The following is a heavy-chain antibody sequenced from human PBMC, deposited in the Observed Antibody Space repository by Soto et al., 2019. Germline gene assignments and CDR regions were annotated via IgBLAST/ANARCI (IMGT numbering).Heavy chain of an antibody. Sequence: DVQLVESGGGLVQPGRSLRLSCAASGFTFDDYAMHWVRQVPGKGLKWVSGLSWNGVTIGYAGSVKGRCTISRDNAKKSVYLPMNGLRPEATALYYCAASRAYDSSDYSGYHYGMDVWGLGTTVTVSS. J-gene: IGHJ6*02. V-gene: IGHV3-9*01. D-gene: IGHD3-22*01. CDR2: LSWNGVTI. CDR1: GFTFDDYA. CDR3: AASRAYDSSDYSGYHYGMDV.